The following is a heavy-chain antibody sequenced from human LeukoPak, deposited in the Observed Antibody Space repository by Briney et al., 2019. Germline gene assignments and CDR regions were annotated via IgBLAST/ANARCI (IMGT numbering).Heavy chain of an antibody. V-gene: IGHV3-74*01. J-gene: IGHJ4*02. CDR1: GFSFTRYW. CDR2: VSTDGSST. D-gene: IGHD3-3*01. CDR3: ARGGVTIFGPFDY. Sequence: GGSLRLSCAASGFSFTRYWMHWVRQAPGKGLVWVSRVSTDGSSTTYADSAKGRFTISRDNAKNTLYLQMNSLGAEDTAVYYCARGGVTIFGPFDYWGQGTLVTVSS.